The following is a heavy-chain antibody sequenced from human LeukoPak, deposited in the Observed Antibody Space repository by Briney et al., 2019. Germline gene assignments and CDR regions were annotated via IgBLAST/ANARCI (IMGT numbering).Heavy chain of an antibody. CDR1: GGTFSSYA. CDR2: IIPIFGTA. Sequence: GASVKVSCKASGGTFSSYAISWVRQAPGQGLEWMGGIIPIFGTANYAQKFQGRVTITADESTSTAYMELSSLRSEDTAVYYCACAQYSGSYYDYWDQGTLVTVSS. CDR3: ACAQYSGSYYDY. D-gene: IGHD1-26*01. V-gene: IGHV1-69*13. J-gene: IGHJ4*02.